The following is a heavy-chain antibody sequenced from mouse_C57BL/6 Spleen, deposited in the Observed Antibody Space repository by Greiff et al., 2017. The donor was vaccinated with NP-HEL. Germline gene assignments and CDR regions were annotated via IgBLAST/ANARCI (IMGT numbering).Heavy chain of an antibody. CDR3: ARNEGYYVGVCFDY. CDR1: GYTFTSYW. CDR2: IHPTSGST. V-gene: IGHV1-64*01. D-gene: IGHD2-3*01. Sequence: QVQLQQPGAELVKPGASVKLSCKASGYTFTSYWMHWVKQSPGQGLEWIGMIHPTSGSTNYNEKSKSKATLTVVKSSSTAYMQLSSLTSEDSAVYYCARNEGYYVGVCFDYWGKGTTLTVSS. J-gene: IGHJ2*01.